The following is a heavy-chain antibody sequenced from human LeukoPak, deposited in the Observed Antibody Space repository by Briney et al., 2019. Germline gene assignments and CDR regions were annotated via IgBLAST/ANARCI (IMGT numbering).Heavy chain of an antibody. Sequence: SETLSLTCAVYGGSFSGYYWSWIRQPPGKGLEWIGEINHSGSTNYNPSLKSRVTISVDTSKNQFSLKLSSVTAADTAVYYCAREAVRYDGAYYYYMDVWGKGTTVTISS. CDR1: GGSFSGYY. V-gene: IGHV4-34*01. J-gene: IGHJ6*03. CDR2: INHSGST. CDR3: AREAVRYDGAYYYYMDV. D-gene: IGHD4-17*01.